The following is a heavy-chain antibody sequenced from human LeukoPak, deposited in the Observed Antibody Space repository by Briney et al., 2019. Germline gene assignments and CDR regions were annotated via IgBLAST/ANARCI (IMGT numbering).Heavy chain of an antibody. V-gene: IGHV1-46*01. D-gene: IGHD4/OR15-4a*01. J-gene: IGHJ3*02. Sequence: ASVKVSCKASGYTFTSYYMHWVRQAPGQGLEWMGIINPSGGSTSYAQKFQGRVTMTRDTSTSTVYMELSSLRAEDTAVYYCVRDWTYGFENGAYYDVYDIWGQGTMVTVSS. CDR3: VRDWTYGFENGAYYDVYDI. CDR2: INPSGGST. CDR1: GYTFTSYY.